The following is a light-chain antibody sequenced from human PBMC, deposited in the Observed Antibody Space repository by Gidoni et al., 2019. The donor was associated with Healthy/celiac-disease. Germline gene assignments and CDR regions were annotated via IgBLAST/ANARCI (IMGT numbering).Light chain of an antibody. Sequence: DIQLTHAPSSLSASVGDRVTITCQASQDISNYLNWYQQKPGKAPKLLIYDASNLETGVPSRFSGSGSGTDFTLTISSLQPEDIATYYCQQYDNIPLTFGGGTKVEIK. V-gene: IGKV1-33*01. J-gene: IGKJ4*01. CDR1: QDISNY. CDR2: DAS. CDR3: QQYDNIPLT.